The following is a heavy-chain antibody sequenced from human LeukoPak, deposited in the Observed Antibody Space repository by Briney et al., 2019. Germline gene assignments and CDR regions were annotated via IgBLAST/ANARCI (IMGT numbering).Heavy chain of an antibody. J-gene: IGHJ5*02. D-gene: IGHD2-2*02. CDR2: IWYDGSNK. Sequence: GGSLRLSCAASGFTFSSYGMHWVRQAPGKGLEWVAVIWYDGSNKYYADSVKGRFTISRDNSKNTLYLQMNSLRAADTAVYYCARAQDIVVVPAAIRRWFDPWGQGTLVTVSS. CDR1: GFTFSSYG. V-gene: IGHV3-33*01. CDR3: ARAQDIVVVPAAIRRWFDP.